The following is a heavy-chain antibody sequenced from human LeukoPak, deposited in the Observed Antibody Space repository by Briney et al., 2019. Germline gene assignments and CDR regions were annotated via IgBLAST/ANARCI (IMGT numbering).Heavy chain of an antibody. CDR1: GFTFSNAY. D-gene: IGHD5-18*01. CDR2: IKSKTDGWTT. V-gene: IGHV3-15*01. CDR3: ATGTWVQLWLPDY. J-gene: IGHJ4*02. Sequence: GGSLRLSCAASGFTFSNAYMSWVRQAPGKGLEWVGHIKSKTDGWTTDYAAPVKGRFIISRDDSKNTLYLELNSLKTEDTAVYYCATGTWVQLWLPDYWGQGTLVTVSS.